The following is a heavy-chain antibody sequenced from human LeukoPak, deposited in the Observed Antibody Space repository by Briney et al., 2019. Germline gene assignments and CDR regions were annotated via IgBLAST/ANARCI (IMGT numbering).Heavy chain of an antibody. D-gene: IGHD4-23*01. V-gene: IGHV1-2*02. CDR2: FNPNTGGT. Sequence: GASVKVSCKASGYTFTGYYMHWVRQAPGQGLEWMGGFNPNTGGTKYAQKCQRRDTMVKHTSIRTADMELSRVRSDDTAVYYCARPQGTYGGNYCDHGGQGTGVSVS. J-gene: IGHJ4*02. CDR1: GYTFTGYY. CDR3: ARPQGTYGGNYCDH.